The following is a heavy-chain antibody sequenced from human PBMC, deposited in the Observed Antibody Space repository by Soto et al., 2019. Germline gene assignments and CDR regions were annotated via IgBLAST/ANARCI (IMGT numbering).Heavy chain of an antibody. CDR1: GFTFSSYA. CDR2: ISGSGGST. CDR3: AKGITIFGVVNPRGFDP. Sequence: PGGSLRLSCAASGFTFSSYAMSWVRQAPGKGLEWVSAISGSGGSTYYADSVKGRFTISRDNSKNTLYLQMNSLRAEDTAVYYCAKGITIFGVVNPRGFDPWGQGTLVTVS. V-gene: IGHV3-23*01. J-gene: IGHJ5*02. D-gene: IGHD3-3*01.